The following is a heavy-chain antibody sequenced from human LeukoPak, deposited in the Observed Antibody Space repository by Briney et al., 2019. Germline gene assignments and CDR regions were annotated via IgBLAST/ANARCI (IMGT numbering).Heavy chain of an antibody. J-gene: IGHJ4*02. CDR3: GRVIAGAIDY. D-gene: IGHD6-13*01. CDR1: GFTFSGLS. Sequence: PGGSLRLSCAASGFTFSGLSMTGVCQAPGEGLGLMDNINLDGSERYYVDFVKGRFTISRANADNSMYLQMNSLRDEDTAVYYCGRVIAGAIDYWGQGTLVTVSS. CDR2: INLDGSER. V-gene: IGHV3-7*01.